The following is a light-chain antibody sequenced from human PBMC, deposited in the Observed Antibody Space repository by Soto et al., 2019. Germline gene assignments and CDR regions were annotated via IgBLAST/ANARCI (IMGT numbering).Light chain of an antibody. Sequence: QAVVTQEPSLTVSPGGTVTLTCGSSTGAVTSGHYCYWLQQKPGQAPRTLIYDTDNKHSWTPARFSGSLLGGKAALTLSGAQPEYEDDYYCFLSFSDSHQYVFGPGTKVTVL. CDR2: DTD. CDR1: TGAVTSGHY. V-gene: IGLV7-46*01. CDR3: FLSFSDSHQYV. J-gene: IGLJ1*01.